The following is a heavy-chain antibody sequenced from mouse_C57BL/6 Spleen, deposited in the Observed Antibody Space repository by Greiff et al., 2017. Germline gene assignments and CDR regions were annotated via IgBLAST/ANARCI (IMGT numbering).Heavy chain of an antibody. D-gene: IGHD2-3*01. CDR3: ARPPYDGYSLYAMDY. CDR2: IDPANGNT. J-gene: IGHJ4*01. Sequence: EVQGVESVAELVRPGASVKLSCTASGFNIKNTYMHWVKQRPEQGLEWIGRIDPANGNTKYAPKFQGKATITADTSSNTAYLQLSSLTSEDTAIYYCARPPYDGYSLYAMDYWGQGTSVTVSS. CDR1: GFNIKNTY. V-gene: IGHV14-3*01.